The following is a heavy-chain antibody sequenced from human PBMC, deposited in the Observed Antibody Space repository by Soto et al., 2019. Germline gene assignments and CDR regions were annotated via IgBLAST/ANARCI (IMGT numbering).Heavy chain of an antibody. Sequence: GGSLRLSCAASGFTFSSYAMSWVRQAPGKGLEWVSAISSSGGSTYYADSVKGRFTISRDNSKNSLYLQMNSLRAEDTTVYYCARDFARSTDYWGPGTLVTVSS. CDR3: ARDFARSTDY. CDR2: ISSSGGST. V-gene: IGHV3-23*01. CDR1: GFTFSSYA. J-gene: IGHJ4*02.